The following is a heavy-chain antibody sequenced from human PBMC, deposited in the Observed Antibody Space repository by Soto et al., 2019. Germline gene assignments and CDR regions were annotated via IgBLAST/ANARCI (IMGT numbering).Heavy chain of an antibody. CDR2: IIPIFGTA. D-gene: IGHD1-26*01. CDR1: GGTFSSYA. CDR3: ARDEGVGATSYYGMDV. Sequence: QVQLVQSGAEVKKPGSSVKVSCKASGGTFSSYAISWVRQAPGQGLEWMGGIIPIFGTANYAQKFQGRVTITADESTSTAYMELSSLRSEDTAVYYSARDEGVGATSYYGMDVWGQGTTVTVSS. V-gene: IGHV1-69*12. J-gene: IGHJ6*02.